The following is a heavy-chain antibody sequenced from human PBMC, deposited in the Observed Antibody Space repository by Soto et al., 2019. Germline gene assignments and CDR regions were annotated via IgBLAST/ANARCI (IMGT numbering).Heavy chain of an antibody. J-gene: IGHJ3*01. V-gene: IGHV4-59*08. CDR1: GGSISSYY. Sequence: QVQLQESGPGLVKPSETLSLTCTVSGGSISSYYWSWIRQPPGKGLEWIGYIYYSGITNYNPSLKSRVTISVDPAKNQFSLNLSSVTAADTAVYYCAGVGLHALDRGGQGTMVTVAS. CDR3: AGVGLHALDR. D-gene: IGHD5-18*01. CDR2: IYYSGIT.